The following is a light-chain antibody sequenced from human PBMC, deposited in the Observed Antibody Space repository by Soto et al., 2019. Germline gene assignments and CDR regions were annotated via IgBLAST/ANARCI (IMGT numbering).Light chain of an antibody. J-gene: IGKJ2*01. CDR2: GTS. CDR3: QQYGGSPPYT. CDR1: QSVSSDY. Sequence: EMVLTQSPGTLSLSPGDRATLSCRASQSVSSDYLAWYQQKPGQAPRLLIYGTSSRVTDIPDRFSGSGSGTDFTLTISRLEPEDFAVYFCQQYGGSPPYTFGQGTKLEI. V-gene: IGKV3-20*01.